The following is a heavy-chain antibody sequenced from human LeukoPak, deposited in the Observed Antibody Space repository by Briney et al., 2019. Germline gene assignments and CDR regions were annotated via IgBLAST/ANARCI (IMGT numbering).Heavy chain of an antibody. CDR3: ARVGYCSGGSCDGYYYGMDV. CDR1: GGSISSYY. V-gene: IGHV4-59*01. Sequence: PSETLSLTCTVSGGSISSYYWSWIRQPPGKGLEWIGYIYYSGSTNYNPSLKSRVTISVDTSKNQFSLKLSSVTAADTAVYYCARVGYCSGGSCDGYYYGMDVWGQGTTVTVSS. J-gene: IGHJ6*02. D-gene: IGHD2-15*01. CDR2: IYYSGST.